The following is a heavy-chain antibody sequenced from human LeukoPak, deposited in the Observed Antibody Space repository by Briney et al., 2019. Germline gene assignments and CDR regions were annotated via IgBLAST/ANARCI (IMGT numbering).Heavy chain of an antibody. CDR2: IYDSGST. CDR3: ARSVGVVTWFDP. CDR1: GGSISSYY. Sequence: PSETLSLTCTVSGGSISSYYWNWIRQSPGKGLEWIGHIYDSGSTSYNPSLKTGVTISLDTSRNQFSLKLISVTAADTAVYYCARSVGVVTWFDPWGQGTLVTVSS. V-gene: IGHV4-4*09. D-gene: IGHD1-26*01. J-gene: IGHJ5*02.